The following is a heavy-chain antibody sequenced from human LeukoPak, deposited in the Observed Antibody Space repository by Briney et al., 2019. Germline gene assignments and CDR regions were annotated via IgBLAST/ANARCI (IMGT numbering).Heavy chain of an antibody. CDR2: INPNSGGT. CDR1: GYTFTGYY. D-gene: IGHD3-22*01. V-gene: IGHV1-2*04. Sequence: ASVTVSCKASGYTFTGYYMHWVRQAPGQGLEWMGWINPNSGGTNYAQKFQGWVTMTRDTSISTAYMELSRPRSDDTAVYYCAITYYYDSSGYPAFDYWGQGTLVTVSS. CDR3: AITYYYDSSGYPAFDY. J-gene: IGHJ4*02.